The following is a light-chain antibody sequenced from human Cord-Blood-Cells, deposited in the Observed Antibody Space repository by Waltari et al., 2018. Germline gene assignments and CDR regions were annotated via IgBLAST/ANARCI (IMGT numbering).Light chain of an antibody. CDR3: QQYNSYLYT. CDR2: DAS. CDR1: QSISSW. V-gene: IGKV1-5*01. Sequence: DIQMTQSPSTLSASVGDRVTITCRASQSISSWLGWYQQKPGKATKLLIYDASSLESGVPSRFSGSGSGTEFTLTISSLQPDDFATYYCQQYNSYLYTFGQGTKLEIK. J-gene: IGKJ2*01.